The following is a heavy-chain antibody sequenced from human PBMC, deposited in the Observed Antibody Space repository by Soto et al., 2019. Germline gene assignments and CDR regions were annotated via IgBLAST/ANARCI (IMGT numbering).Heavy chain of an antibody. CDR1: GFTFSSYW. V-gene: IGHV3-7*05. CDR2: IKQDGSEK. CDR3: ARARRDIVVVPAAILFDY. Sequence: EVQLVESGGGLVQPGGSLRLSCAASGFTFSSYWMSWVRQAPGKGLEWVANIKQDGSEKYYVDSVKGRFAISRDNAKNSRYLQMNSLRAEDTAVYYCARARRDIVVVPAAILFDYWGQGTLVTVSS. J-gene: IGHJ4*02. D-gene: IGHD2-2*01.